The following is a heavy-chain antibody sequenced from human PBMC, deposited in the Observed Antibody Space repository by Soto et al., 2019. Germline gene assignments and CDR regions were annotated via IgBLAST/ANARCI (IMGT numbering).Heavy chain of an antibody. Sequence: GESLKISCKGSGYSFTSYWISWVRQMPGKGLEWMGRIDPSDSYTNYSPSFQGHVTISADKSISTAYLQWSSLKTSDTAVYYCAILVFLERLDVWGQGTTVTVSS. D-gene: IGHD3-3*01. CDR2: IDPSDSYT. J-gene: IGHJ6*02. V-gene: IGHV5-10-1*01. CDR1: GYSFTSYW. CDR3: AILVFLERLDV.